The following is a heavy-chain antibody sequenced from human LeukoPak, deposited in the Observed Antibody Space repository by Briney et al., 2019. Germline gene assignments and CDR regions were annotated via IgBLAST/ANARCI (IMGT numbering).Heavy chain of an antibody. CDR3: ARVRGSRDTGVTARSDY. V-gene: IGHV3-11*04. Sequence: PGGSLRLSCAASGFTFSDYYMSWIRQAPGKGLEWVSYISSSGSTIYYADSVKGRFTISRDNSKNTLYLQMSSLRAEDTAVYYCARVRGSRDTGVTARSDYWGQGTLVTVSS. CDR1: GFTFSDYY. J-gene: IGHJ4*02. D-gene: IGHD4-23*01. CDR2: ISSSGSTI.